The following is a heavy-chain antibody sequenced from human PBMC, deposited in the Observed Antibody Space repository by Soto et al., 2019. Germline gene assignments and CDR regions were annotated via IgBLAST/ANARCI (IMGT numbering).Heavy chain of an antibody. CDR1: GFTLRGYA. Sequence: EVQLAESGGGLAQPGGSLRLSCAASGFTLRGYAMDWVRQAPGKGLEYVSGLSSNGVGTYYANSVQGRFTISRDNSKNTVYLQMGSLRPEDMAVYYCARRARQDFYYMDVWGKGTTVTVSS. CDR3: ARRARQDFYYMDV. CDR2: LSSNGVGT. J-gene: IGHJ6*03. D-gene: IGHD6-6*01. V-gene: IGHV3-64*01.